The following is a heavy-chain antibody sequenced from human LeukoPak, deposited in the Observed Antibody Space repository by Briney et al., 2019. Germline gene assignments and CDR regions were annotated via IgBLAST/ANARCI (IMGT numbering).Heavy chain of an antibody. CDR1: GFTFSSYW. V-gene: IGHV3-7*01. Sequence: GGSLRLSCAASGFTFSSYWMSWVRQAPGKGLEWVANIKQDGSEKYYVDSVKGQFTISRDDAKNSLYLQMNSLRAEDTAVYYCASHTYYYDSSGYLFDYWGQGTPVTVSS. J-gene: IGHJ4*02. CDR3: ASHTYYYDSSGYLFDY. D-gene: IGHD3-22*01. CDR2: IKQDGSEK.